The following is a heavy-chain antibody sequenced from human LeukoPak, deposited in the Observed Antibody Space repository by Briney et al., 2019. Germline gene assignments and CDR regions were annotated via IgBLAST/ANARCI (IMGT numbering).Heavy chain of an antibody. CDR2: ISSSSSYI. V-gene: IGHV3-21*01. D-gene: IGHD1-20*01. Sequence: AGSLRLSCAASGFTFSSYSMNWVRQAPGKGLEWVPSISSSSSYIYYADSVKGRFTISRDNAKNSLYLQMNSLRAEDTAVYYCARETNWNEGDYFDYWGQGTLVTVSS. CDR3: ARETNWNEGDYFDY. J-gene: IGHJ4*02. CDR1: GFTFSSYS.